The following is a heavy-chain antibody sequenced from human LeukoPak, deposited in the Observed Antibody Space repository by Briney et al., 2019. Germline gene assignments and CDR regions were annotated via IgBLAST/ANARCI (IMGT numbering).Heavy chain of an antibody. V-gene: IGHV3-33*06. CDR2: IWFDGSND. CDR1: GFNLSYYA. D-gene: IGHD3-22*01. Sequence: GGSLRLSCTASGFNLSYYAMHWVRQAPGKGLAWVALIWFDGSNDYYEDSVKGRFTISRDNSKNTLYLQMNSLRAEDTAVYYCAKDYYDSSYYDYWGQGTLVTVSS. J-gene: IGHJ4*02. CDR3: AKDYYDSSYYDY.